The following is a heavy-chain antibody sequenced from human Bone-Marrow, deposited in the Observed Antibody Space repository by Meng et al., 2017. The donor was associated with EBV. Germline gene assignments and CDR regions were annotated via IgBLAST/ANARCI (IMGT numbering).Heavy chain of an antibody. D-gene: IGHD1-26*01. CDR2: IYHSGST. J-gene: IGHJ4*02. V-gene: IGHV4-34*01. Sequence: QVQLQQWGVGLLKPSETLSLTCAVYGGSFSGYYWSWVRQPPGKGLEWIGEIYHSGSTNYNPSLVSRVTISVDKSKNQFSLKLNSVTAADTAVYYCARDSLWGRLKGAMDSWGQGTLFTVSS. CDR3: ARDSLWGRLKGAMDS. CDR1: GGSFSGYY.